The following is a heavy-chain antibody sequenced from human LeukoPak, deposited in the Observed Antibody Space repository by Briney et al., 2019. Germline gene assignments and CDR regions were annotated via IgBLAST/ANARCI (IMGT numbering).Heavy chain of an antibody. CDR3: ARDTIFGVVGNSPHDY. Sequence: GSLRLSCAASGFTFSSYWMSWVRQAPGKGLEWVANIKQDGSEKYYVDSVKGRFTISRDNAKNSLYLQMNSLRAEDTAVYYCARDTIFGVVGNSPHDYWGQGTLVTVSS. J-gene: IGHJ4*02. V-gene: IGHV3-7*01. CDR1: GFTFSSYW. CDR2: IKQDGSEK. D-gene: IGHD3-3*01.